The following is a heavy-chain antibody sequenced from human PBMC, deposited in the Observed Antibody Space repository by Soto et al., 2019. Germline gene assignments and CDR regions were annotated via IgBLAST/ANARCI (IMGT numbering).Heavy chain of an antibody. CDR1: GGTFSSYA. Sequence: SVKVSCKASGGTFSSYAISWVRQAPGQGLEWMGGIIPIFGTANYAQKFQGRVTITADESTSTAYMELSSLRSEDTAVFYCARVRLGDGDFSCGSCYPSPWGVRDAFDIWGQGTMVTVS. V-gene: IGHV1-69*13. CDR2: IIPIFGTA. D-gene: IGHD2-15*01. CDR3: ARVRLGDGDFSCGSCYPSPWGVRDAFDI. J-gene: IGHJ3*02.